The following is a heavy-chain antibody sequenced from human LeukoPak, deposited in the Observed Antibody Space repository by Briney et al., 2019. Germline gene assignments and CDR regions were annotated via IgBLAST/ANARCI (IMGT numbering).Heavy chain of an antibody. CDR2: ISGGGGST. D-gene: IGHD6-6*01. CDR1: GFTFSSYA. J-gene: IGHJ3*02. V-gene: IGHV3-23*01. CDR3: AKARIAARLRDAFDI. Sequence: PGGSLRLSCAASGFTFSSYAMSWVRQAPGKGLEWVSAISGGGGSTYYADSVKGRFTISRDNSKNTLYLKMNSLRAEDTAVYYCAKARIAARLRDAFDIWGQGTMVTVSS.